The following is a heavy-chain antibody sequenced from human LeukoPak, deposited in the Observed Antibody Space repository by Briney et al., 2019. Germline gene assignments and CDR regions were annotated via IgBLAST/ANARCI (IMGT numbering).Heavy chain of an antibody. CDR2: INPDGSGT. CDR3: AGLFGGVTTFDY. D-gene: IGHD4-17*01. V-gene: IGHV3-7*01. J-gene: IGHJ4*02. Sequence: GGSLRLSCAASGFSFSPYWMSRVRQGPGKGLDWVASINPDGSGTSYVDSVKGRFTISRDNAQNSLYLQMNSLSAEDTAVYYCAGLFGGVTTFDYWGQGTLVTVSS. CDR1: GFSFSPYW.